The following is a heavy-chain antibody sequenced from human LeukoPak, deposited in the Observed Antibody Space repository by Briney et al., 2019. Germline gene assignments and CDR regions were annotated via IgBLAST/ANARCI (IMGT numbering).Heavy chain of an antibody. V-gene: IGHV3-23*01. D-gene: IGHD6-19*01. CDR2: IGGSGDKT. J-gene: IGHJ4*02. CDR1: GFTFNRNA. Sequence: GGSLGLSCAASGFTFNRNAISWVRHAPGKGLEWVSTIGGSGDKTFYADSVKGRFTISRDNSKNMLHLQMSSLTGEDTTLYYCVRRGDASSGWGDHDYWGQGALVTVSS. CDR3: VRRGDASSGWGDHDY.